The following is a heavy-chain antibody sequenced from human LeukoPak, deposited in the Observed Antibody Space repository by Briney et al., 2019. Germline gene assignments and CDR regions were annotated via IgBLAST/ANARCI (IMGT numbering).Heavy chain of an antibody. V-gene: IGHV3-48*01. D-gene: IGHD1-26*01. CDR1: GFTFSSYS. Sequence: GGSLRLSCAASGFTFSSYSMNWVRQAPGKGLEWVSYISSSSSTIYYADSVKGRFTISRENAKNSLYLQMNSLRAEDTAVYYCARDVGGSYGDYFDYWGQGTLVTVSS. CDR3: ARDVGGSYGDYFDY. J-gene: IGHJ4*02. CDR2: ISSSSSTI.